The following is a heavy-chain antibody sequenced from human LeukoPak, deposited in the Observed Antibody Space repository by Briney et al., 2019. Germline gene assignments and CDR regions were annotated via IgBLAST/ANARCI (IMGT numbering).Heavy chain of an antibody. CDR1: GGSFSGYY. D-gene: IGHD5-24*01. Sequence: PSETLSLTCAVYGGSFSGYYWSWIRQPPGKGLEWIGEINHSGSTNYNPSLKSRVTISVDTSKNQFSLKLSSVTAADTAVYYCARVGRRRLQFSQCVHDYWGQGTLVTVSS. CDR2: INHSGST. J-gene: IGHJ4*02. V-gene: IGHV4-34*01. CDR3: ARVGRRRLQFSQCVHDY.